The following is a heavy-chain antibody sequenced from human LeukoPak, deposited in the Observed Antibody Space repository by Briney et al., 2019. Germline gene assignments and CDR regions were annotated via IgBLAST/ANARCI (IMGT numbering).Heavy chain of an antibody. D-gene: IGHD3-10*01. Sequence: GGSLRLSCAASGFTFSSYGMHWVRQAPGKGLEWVALIRYDGSNKYYADSVKGRFTISRDNSKNTLFLQMTSLRAEDTAVYYCARGIDGAFDYWGQGTLVTVSS. V-gene: IGHV3-30*02. CDR3: ARGIDGAFDY. CDR1: GFTFSSYG. J-gene: IGHJ4*02. CDR2: IRYDGSNK.